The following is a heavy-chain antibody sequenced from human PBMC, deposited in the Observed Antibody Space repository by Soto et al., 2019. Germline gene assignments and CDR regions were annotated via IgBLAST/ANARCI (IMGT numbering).Heavy chain of an antibody. Sequence: GASVKASCKASGYTFTSYGISWVRQAPGQGLEWMGWISAYNGNTNYAQKLQGRVTMTTDTSTSTAYMELRSLRSDDTAVYYCARLYDFWSGFTGFDPWGQGTLVTVSS. CDR3: ARLYDFWSGFTGFDP. CDR1: GYTFTSYG. J-gene: IGHJ5*02. D-gene: IGHD3-3*01. CDR2: ISAYNGNT. V-gene: IGHV1-18*01.